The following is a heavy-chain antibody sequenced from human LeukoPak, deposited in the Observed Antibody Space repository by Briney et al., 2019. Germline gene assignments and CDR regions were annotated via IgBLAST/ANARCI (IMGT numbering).Heavy chain of an antibody. Sequence: GESLKISCKGSGYSFTSYWIGWVRQMPGKGLEWMGIIYPGDSDTRYSPSFQGQVTISADKSISTAYLQWSSLKASDTAIYYCARQTLVGATQSPVDYWGQGTLVTVSS. J-gene: IGHJ4*02. D-gene: IGHD1-26*01. CDR1: GYSFTSYW. V-gene: IGHV5-51*01. CDR2: IYPGDSDT. CDR3: ARQTLVGATQSPVDY.